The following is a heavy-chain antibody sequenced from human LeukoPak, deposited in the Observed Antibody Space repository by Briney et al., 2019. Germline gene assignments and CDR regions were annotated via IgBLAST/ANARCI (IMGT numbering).Heavy chain of an antibody. CDR3: ANSSAAYDYVWGSYRYFLSWFDP. CDR2: IIPIFGTA. V-gene: IGHV1-69*01. CDR1: GYTFTGYY. Sequence: SVKVSCKASGYTFTGYYMHWVRQAPGQGLEWMGGIIPIFGTANYAQKFQGRVTITADESTSTAYMELSSLRSEDTAVYYCANSSAAYDYVWGSYRYFLSWFDPWGQGTLVTVSS. J-gene: IGHJ5*02. D-gene: IGHD3-16*02.